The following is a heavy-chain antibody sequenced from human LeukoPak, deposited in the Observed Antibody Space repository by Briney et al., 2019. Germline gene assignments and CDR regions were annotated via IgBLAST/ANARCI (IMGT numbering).Heavy chain of an antibody. CDR1: GGSISSSS. V-gene: IGHV3-21*01. CDR3: ARWEQLAAGYYFDY. CDR2: ISSSSSYI. J-gene: IGHJ4*02. Sequence: PSETLSLTCTVSGGSISSSSYYWGWIRQPPGKGLEWVSSISSSSSYIYYADSVKGRFTISRDNAKNSLYLQMNSLRAEDTAVYYCARWEQLAAGYYFDYWGQGTLVTVSS. D-gene: IGHD6-13*01.